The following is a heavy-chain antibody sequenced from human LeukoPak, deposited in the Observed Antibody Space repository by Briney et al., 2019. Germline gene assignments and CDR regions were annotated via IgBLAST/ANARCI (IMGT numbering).Heavy chain of an antibody. Sequence: GGSPRLSCAASGFSFSGYWMSWVRQAPGKGLEWVANIKQDGSEKHYGDSVKGRFIISRDNAKNSQYLQMNSLRAEDTAVYYCARVGGSSWTDYWGQGTLVTVSS. J-gene: IGHJ4*02. CDR1: GFSFSGYW. V-gene: IGHV3-7*01. D-gene: IGHD6-13*01. CDR2: IKQDGSEK. CDR3: ARVGGSSWTDY.